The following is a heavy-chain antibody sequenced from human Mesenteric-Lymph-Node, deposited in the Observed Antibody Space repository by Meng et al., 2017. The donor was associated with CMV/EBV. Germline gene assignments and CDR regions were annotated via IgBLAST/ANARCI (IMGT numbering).Heavy chain of an antibody. CDR2: ISSSSSYI. CDR3: ARRGYCSSTSCYKIYFSDAFDI. J-gene: IGHJ3*02. CDR1: GFTFSSYS. D-gene: IGHD2-2*02. V-gene: IGHV3-21*01. Sequence: GESLKISCAASGFTFSSYSMNWVRQAPGKGLEWVSSISSSSSYIYYADSVKGRFTISRDNSKNTLYLQMNSLRAEDTAVYYCARRGYCSSTSCYKIYFSDAFDIWGQGTMVTVSS.